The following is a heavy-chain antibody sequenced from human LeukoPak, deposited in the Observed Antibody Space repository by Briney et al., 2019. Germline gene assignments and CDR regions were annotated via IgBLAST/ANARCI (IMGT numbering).Heavy chain of an antibody. J-gene: IGHJ5*02. CDR2: IKSKTDGGTT. CDR3: TKGYYYDSSGYLP. Sequence: GGSLRLSCAASGFTFSNAWMSWVRQAPGKGLEWVGRIKSKTDGGTTDYAAPVKGRFTISRDDSKNTLYLQMNSLKTEDTAVYYCTKGYYYDSSGYLPWGQGTLVTVSS. V-gene: IGHV3-15*01. D-gene: IGHD3-22*01. CDR1: GFTFSNAW.